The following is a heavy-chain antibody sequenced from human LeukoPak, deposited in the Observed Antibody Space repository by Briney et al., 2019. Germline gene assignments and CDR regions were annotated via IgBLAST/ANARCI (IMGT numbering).Heavy chain of an antibody. CDR2: IYYSGST. CDR3: ARGPEYCGGDCYYY. CDR1: GGSVSSGSYY. V-gene: IGHV4-61*01. D-gene: IGHD2-21*01. J-gene: IGHJ4*02. Sequence: SETLSLTCTVSGGSVSSGSYYWSWIRQPPGKGLEWIGYIYYSGSTNYNPSLKSRVTISVDTSKNQFSLKLSSVTAADTAVYYCARGPEYCGGDCYYYWGQGTLVTVSS.